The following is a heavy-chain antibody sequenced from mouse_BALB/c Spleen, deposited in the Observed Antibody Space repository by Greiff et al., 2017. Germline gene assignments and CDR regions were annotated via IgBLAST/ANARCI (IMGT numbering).Heavy chain of an antibody. D-gene: IGHD2-14*01. CDR2: ISSGSSTI. CDR3: ARRDYRYDAMDY. CDR1: GFTFSSFG. Sequence: DVMLVESGGGLVQPGGSRKLSCAASGFTFSSFGMHWVRQAPEKGLEWVAYISSGSSTIYYADTVKGRFTISRDNPKNTLFLQMTSLRSEDTAMYYCARRDYRYDAMDYWGQGTSVTVSS. V-gene: IGHV5-17*02. J-gene: IGHJ4*01.